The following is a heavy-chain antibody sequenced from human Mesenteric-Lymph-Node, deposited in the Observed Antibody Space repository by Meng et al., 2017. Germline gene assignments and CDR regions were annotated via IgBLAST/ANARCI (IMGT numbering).Heavy chain of an antibody. CDR1: GYTFTTYA. CDR2: INAGNGNT. D-gene: IGHD6-19*01. CDR3: ARCIAVAGNWFDP. Sequence: QVHLVQSGAEVKKPGASGKVSCKASGYTFTTYAIHWVRQAPGQRLEWMGWINAGNGNTRYSQKFQGRVSITRDTSASTAYMELSRLRSEDTAVYYCARCIAVAGNWFDPWGQGTLVTVSS. J-gene: IGHJ5*02. V-gene: IGHV1-3*01.